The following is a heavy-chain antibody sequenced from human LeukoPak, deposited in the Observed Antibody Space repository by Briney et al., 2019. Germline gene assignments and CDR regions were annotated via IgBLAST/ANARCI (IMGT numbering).Heavy chain of an antibody. V-gene: IGHV3-23*01. CDR2: ISGSGGST. D-gene: IGHD5-12*01. Sequence: PGGSLRLSCAASGFTFSSYAMSWVRQAPGKGLEWVSAISGSGGSTYYADSVKGRFTISRDNSKNTLYLQMNSLRAEDTAVYYCAKPHPLIVATMGDGNFDYWGQGTLVTVSS. J-gene: IGHJ4*02. CDR1: GFTFSSYA. CDR3: AKPHPLIVATMGDGNFDY.